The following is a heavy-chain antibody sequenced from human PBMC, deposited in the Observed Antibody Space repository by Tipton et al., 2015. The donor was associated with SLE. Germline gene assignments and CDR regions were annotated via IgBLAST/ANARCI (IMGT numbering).Heavy chain of an antibody. CDR1: GGSITSSSYY. J-gene: IGHJ2*01. D-gene: IGHD3-10*01. CDR3: ARDRRGWYFDL. Sequence: LRLSCTVSGGSITSSSYYWGWIRQPPGKGLEWIGNIYYSGNTYYNPSLKSRVTISVDTSKNQFSLKLSSVTAADTAVYYCARDRRGWYFDLWGRGTLVTVSS. CDR2: IYYSGNT. V-gene: IGHV4-39*07.